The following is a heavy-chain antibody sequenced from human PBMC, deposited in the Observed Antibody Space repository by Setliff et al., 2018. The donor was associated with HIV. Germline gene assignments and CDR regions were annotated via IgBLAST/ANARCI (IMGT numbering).Heavy chain of an antibody. V-gene: IGHV1-46*01. D-gene: IGHD2-2*01. CDR2: FDPEDGET. Sequence: ASVKVSCKASGDAFTDYYIHWVRQAPGQGLEWMANFDPEDGETFYAQKFQGRVTVTTDTSTSTAYMELGSLRSDATAVYYCARDRGVYCISSSCYSPVDAFDIWGQGTMVTVSS. CDR3: ARDRGVYCISSSCYSPVDAFDI. CDR1: GDAFTDYY. J-gene: IGHJ3*02.